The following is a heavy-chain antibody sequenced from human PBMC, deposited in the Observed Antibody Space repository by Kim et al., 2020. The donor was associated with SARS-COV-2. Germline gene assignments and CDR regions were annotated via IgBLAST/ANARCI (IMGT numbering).Heavy chain of an antibody. CDR1: GLTFSSRA. CDR2: IGINGDT. Sequence: GGSLRLSCVVSGLTFSSRAMTWVRQAPGKGLEWVSAIGINGDTRYADSVRGRFTISRDNSKSTLYLQMNSLRGDDTAVYYCANEIRPNDYWGQGTLVTGS. CDR3: ANEIRPNDY. J-gene: IGHJ4*02. V-gene: IGHV3-23*01.